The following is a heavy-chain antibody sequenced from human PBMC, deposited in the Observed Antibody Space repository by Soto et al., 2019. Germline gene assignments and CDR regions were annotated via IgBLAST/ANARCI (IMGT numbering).Heavy chain of an antibody. D-gene: IGHD2-8*02. J-gene: IGHJ3*02. CDR1: GYTLTIYY. Sequence: QVHLVQSGAEVKKPGASVKVSCKASGYTLTIYYMHWVRQAPGQGLEWMGMIKPSGNTNYAQKFQGRVTMTRDTSTSTVYMELSSLRSEDTAVFYCAREGGHLKTGETPSDDAFDIWGQGTMVTVSS. CDR2: IKPSGNT. V-gene: IGHV1-46*01. CDR3: AREGGHLKTGETPSDDAFDI.